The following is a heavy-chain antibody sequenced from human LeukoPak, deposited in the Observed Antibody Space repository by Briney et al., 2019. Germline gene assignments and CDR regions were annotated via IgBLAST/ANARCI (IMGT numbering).Heavy chain of an antibody. D-gene: IGHD6-6*01. CDR3: ARVIRTYSSSSDYYYYYYMDV. Sequence: GGSLRLSCAASGFTFSSYWMSWVRQAPGKGLEWVANIKQDGSEKYYVDSVKGRFTISRDNAKNSLYLQMNSLRAEDTALYYCARVIRTYSSSSDYYYYYYMDVWGKGTTVTVSS. CDR2: IKQDGSEK. V-gene: IGHV3-7*03. J-gene: IGHJ6*03. CDR1: GFTFSSYW.